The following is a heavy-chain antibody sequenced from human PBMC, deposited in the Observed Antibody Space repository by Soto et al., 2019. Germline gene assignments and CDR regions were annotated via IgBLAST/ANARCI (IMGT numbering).Heavy chain of an antibody. J-gene: IGHJ4*02. CDR3: ARMGRSVLDF. CDR2: ITSSSSDM. D-gene: IGHD2-15*01. Sequence: GGSLRLSCATSGFPFSSYSLNWVRQAPGKGLEWVSSITSSSSDMYYADSVKGRFTISRDDGKDSLYLQMNSLRPEDTAVYYCARMGRSVLDFWGQGTLVTVSS. CDR1: GFPFSSYS. V-gene: IGHV3-21*01.